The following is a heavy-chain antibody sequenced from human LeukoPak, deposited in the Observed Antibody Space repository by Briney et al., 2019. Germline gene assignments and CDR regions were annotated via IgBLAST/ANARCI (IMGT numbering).Heavy chain of an antibody. J-gene: IGHJ3*02. D-gene: IGHD3-22*01. V-gene: IGHV2-70*04. Sequence: SGPALVKPTQTLTLTCTFSGFSLSTSGMRVSWIGQPPGKALEWLARIDWDDDKFYSTSLKTRLTISKDTSKNQVVLTMTNMDPVDTATYYCARLYYDSSGSRDAFHIWGQGTMVTVSS. CDR1: GFSLSTSGMR. CDR2: IDWDDDK. CDR3: ARLYYDSSGSRDAFHI.